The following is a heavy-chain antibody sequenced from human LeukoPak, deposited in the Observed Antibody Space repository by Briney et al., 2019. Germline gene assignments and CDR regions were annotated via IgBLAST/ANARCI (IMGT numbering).Heavy chain of an antibody. V-gene: IGHV3-23*01. Sequence: GGSLRLSCAASGFTFTSYSMSWVRQAPGKGLEWVSGTSDRGDYTYYADSVKGRFTISRDNSKNTLYLQMNSLRAEDTALYFCAKKAQYNGNYPLDYWGQGTPVTASS. CDR3: AKKAQYNGNYPLDY. D-gene: IGHD1-26*01. CDR2: TSDRGDYT. CDR1: GFTFTSYS. J-gene: IGHJ4*02.